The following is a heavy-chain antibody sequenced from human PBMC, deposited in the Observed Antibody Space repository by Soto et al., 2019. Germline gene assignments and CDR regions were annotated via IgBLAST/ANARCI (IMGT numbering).Heavy chain of an antibody. Sequence: QVQLVESGGGLVKPGGSLKLSCAASGFTFSDYYMSWIRQAPGKGLEWISCISRTGTTIYYADSVKGRFTIARDNANNSLYLQMNSLTAEDKAVYYCAGDGNIGRFIDYWGQGTLVTVSS. CDR2: ISRTGTTI. D-gene: IGHD2-15*01. CDR1: GFTFSDYY. J-gene: IGHJ4*02. CDR3: AGDGNIGRFIDY. V-gene: IGHV3-11*01.